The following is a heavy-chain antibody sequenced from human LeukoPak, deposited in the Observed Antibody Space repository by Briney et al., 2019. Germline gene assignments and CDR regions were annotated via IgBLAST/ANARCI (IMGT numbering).Heavy chain of an antibody. D-gene: IGHD5-24*01. CDR1: GGTFSSYA. V-gene: IGHV1-69*05. J-gene: IGHJ4*02. Sequence: SVKDSCKASGGTFSSYAISWVRQAPGQGLEWMGGLIPIFGTSNYAQKFQGGVTITTDESTSTAYMELSSLRSEYTAVYYCAREGHLDGYNYFYFDYWGQGTLVTVSP. CDR3: AREGHLDGYNYFYFDY. CDR2: LIPIFGTS.